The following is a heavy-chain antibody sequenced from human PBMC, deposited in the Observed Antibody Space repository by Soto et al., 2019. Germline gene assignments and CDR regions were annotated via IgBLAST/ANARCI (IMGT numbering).Heavy chain of an antibody. Sequence: RGSPRLSCAASGFTFSTYSMSCVRQTPGRGLEWVASISSASSFIYYSASLNGRFTISRDNAKNSLFLHMTSLTVEDTALYYSARVTGALNSGWFGSWGQGPLVSVS. CDR2: ISSASSFI. J-gene: IGHJ5*01. D-gene: IGHD4-17*01. V-gene: IGHV3-21*01. CDR3: ARVTGALNSGWFGS. CDR1: GFTFSTYS.